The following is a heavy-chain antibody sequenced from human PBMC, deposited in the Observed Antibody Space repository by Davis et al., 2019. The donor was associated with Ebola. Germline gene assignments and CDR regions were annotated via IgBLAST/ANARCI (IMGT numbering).Heavy chain of an antibody. CDR3: ARGADPWDLSYFDY. CDR2: ISGSGGLT. CDR1: GFTFSSYS. Sequence: GESLKISCAASGFTFSSYSMSWVRQAPGKGLEWVSGISGSGGLTYYADSVKGRFTISRDTSKNTLYLQMNSLRAEDTAVYYCARGADPWDLSYFDYWGQGTLVTVSS. V-gene: IGHV3-23*01. J-gene: IGHJ4*02. D-gene: IGHD1-26*01.